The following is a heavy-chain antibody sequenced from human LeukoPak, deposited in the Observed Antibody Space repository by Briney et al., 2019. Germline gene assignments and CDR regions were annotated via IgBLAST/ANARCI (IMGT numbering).Heavy chain of an antibody. CDR1: GFSFSRHW. D-gene: IGHD6-19*01. V-gene: IGHV3-74*01. CDR3: VAGIAVAGLTD. Sequence: GGSLRLSRAAAGFSFSRHWMHWVRQAPGKGLVWVSRITGAGSSTTYADSVTSYADSVKGRFTISRDNAKNTLYLQMDSLRDEDTAVYYCVAGIAVAGLTDWGQGTLVTVSS. CDR2: ITGAGSSTTYADSVT. J-gene: IGHJ4*02.